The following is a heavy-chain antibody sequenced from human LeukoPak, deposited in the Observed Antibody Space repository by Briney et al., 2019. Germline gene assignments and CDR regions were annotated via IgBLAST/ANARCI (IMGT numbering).Heavy chain of an antibody. CDR2: IIPIFGTA. D-gene: IGHD7-27*01. J-gene: IGHJ4*02. CDR1: GGTFSSYA. CDR3: ARAGINWGTFDY. Sequence: GASVKVSYKASGGTFSSYAISWVRQAPGQGLEWMGGIIPIFGTANYAQKFQGRVTITADESTSTAYMELSSLRSEDTAVYYCARAGINWGTFDYWGQGTLVTVSS. V-gene: IGHV1-69*13.